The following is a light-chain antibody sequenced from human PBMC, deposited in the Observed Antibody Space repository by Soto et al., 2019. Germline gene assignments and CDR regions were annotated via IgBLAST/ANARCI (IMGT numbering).Light chain of an antibody. V-gene: IGKV3-11*01. CDR1: QNISNY. CDR2: DVS. Sequence: IVLSLHPANLSLSPGKRATLSCGASQNISNYLMWYQQKPGQAPRLLIYDVSNRATGIPARFSGSGSGTEFTLTISSLEPEDFAVYYCQQRSNWPRTFGQGTKVDIK. CDR3: QQRSNWPRT. J-gene: IGKJ1*01.